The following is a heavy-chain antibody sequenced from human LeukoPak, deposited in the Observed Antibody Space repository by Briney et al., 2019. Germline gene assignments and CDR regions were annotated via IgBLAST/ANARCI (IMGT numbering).Heavy chain of an antibody. D-gene: IGHD6-13*01. CDR2: FYDSGST. V-gene: IGHV4-59*01. CDR3: ARTTEAHSWQTRYYSYYMDV. Sequence: PSESLSLTCSVSGGSISSYYWSWVRQTPGKGLEWIGFFYDSGSTHYNPSPKSRVTISVDTSKNQFSLKLRSVTAADTAVYYCARTTEAHSWQTRYYSYYMDVWGKGNTVTVSS. CDR1: GGSISSYY. J-gene: IGHJ6*03.